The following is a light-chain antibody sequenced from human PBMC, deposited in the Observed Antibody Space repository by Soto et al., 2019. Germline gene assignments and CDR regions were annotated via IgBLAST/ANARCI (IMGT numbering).Light chain of an antibody. CDR1: QDISNY. J-gene: IGKJ1*01. Sequence: DIQMTQSPSSLSASVGDRVTITCQASQDISNYLNWYQQKPGKAPKLLIYATSNLQSGVPSRFSASGSGTEFTLTLNSLQPEDFATYYCQQAYSTPWTFGQGTKVEIK. CDR3: QQAYSTPWT. CDR2: ATS. V-gene: IGKV1-39*01.